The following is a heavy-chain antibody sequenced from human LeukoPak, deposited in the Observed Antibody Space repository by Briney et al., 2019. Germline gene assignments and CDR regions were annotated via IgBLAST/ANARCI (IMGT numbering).Heavy chain of an antibody. V-gene: IGHV4-59*01. Sequence: PSETLSLTCPFSGGSISSYHWNWIRQPPGKGLEWIGYMYYTGVSNYNPSLKSRVAISVDYSKNQFSLKVTSVTAADTAIYYCTTIKRGDIFGYFDFWGQGALVTVSS. J-gene: IGHJ4*02. D-gene: IGHD5-18*01. CDR2: MYYTGVS. CDR1: GGSISSYH. CDR3: TTIKRGDIFGYFDF.